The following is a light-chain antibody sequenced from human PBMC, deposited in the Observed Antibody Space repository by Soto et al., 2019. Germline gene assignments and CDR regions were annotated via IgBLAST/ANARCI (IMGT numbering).Light chain of an antibody. J-gene: IGKJ2*01. CDR3: QQFGNSPPIYT. V-gene: IGKV3-20*01. CDR1: QSANSNY. CDR2: GAS. Sequence: EIVLTQSPGTLSLSPGERATLSCRASQSANSNYLAWYQQKPGEAPRLLIYGASTRATGIQDRFSASESGTDFTLDIGSLEPEYFAVYYCQQFGNSPPIYTFGQGTKKEMK.